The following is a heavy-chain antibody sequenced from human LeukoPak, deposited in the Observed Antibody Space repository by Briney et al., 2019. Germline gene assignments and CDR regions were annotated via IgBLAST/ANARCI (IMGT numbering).Heavy chain of an antibody. J-gene: IGHJ4*02. D-gene: IGHD1-7*01. CDR3: ARVANSNYYFDC. Sequence: GGSLRLFCTASGFTFSSYNMNWVRQTPGKGLEWLSYISGSSGTIYYADSVKGRFTISRDNAKNSLDLQMNSLRDEDTALYYCARVANSNYYFDCWGQGTLVTVSS. CDR2: ISGSSGTI. CDR1: GFTFSSYN. V-gene: IGHV3-48*02.